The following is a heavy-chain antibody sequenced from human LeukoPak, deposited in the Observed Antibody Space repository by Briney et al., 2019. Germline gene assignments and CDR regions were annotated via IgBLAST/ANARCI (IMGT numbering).Heavy chain of an antibody. CDR2: IYHSGST. CDR3: ARVGYSGSYAIDY. Sequence: SETLSLTCTVSGGSISGYYWGWIRQPPGKGLEWIGSIYHSGSTYYNPSLKSRVTISVDTSKNQFSLKLSSVTAADTAVYYCARVGYSGSYAIDYWGQGTLVTVSS. V-gene: IGHV4-38-2*02. CDR1: GGSISGYY. J-gene: IGHJ4*02. D-gene: IGHD1-26*01.